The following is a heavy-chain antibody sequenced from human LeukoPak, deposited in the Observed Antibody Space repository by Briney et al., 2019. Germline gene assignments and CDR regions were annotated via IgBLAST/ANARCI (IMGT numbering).Heavy chain of an antibody. V-gene: IGHV6-1*01. Sequence: SQTLSLTCAISGDSVSSNSAAWNWIRQSPSRGLEWLGRTYYRSKWYNDYAVSVKSRITINPDTSKNQFSLQLNSVTPEDTAVYYCARAGSGTGTTKFPPFDCWGQGTLVTVSS. CDR1: GDSVSSNSAA. CDR3: ARAGSGTGTTKFPPFDC. CDR2: TYYRSKWYN. J-gene: IGHJ4*02. D-gene: IGHD1-7*01.